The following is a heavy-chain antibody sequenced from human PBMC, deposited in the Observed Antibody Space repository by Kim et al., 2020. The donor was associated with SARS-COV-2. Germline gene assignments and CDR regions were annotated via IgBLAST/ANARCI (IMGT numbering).Heavy chain of an antibody. Sequence: ASVKVSCKGSGYSFISYVMHWVRQAPGQSLEWMGWINAGNGNTKYSQKFRGRVTLSRDTAATTAYMELSSLRFEDTAVYYCARGYTLSYYYYGMDVWGQGTTVSVSS. J-gene: IGHJ6*02. CDR3: ARGYTLSYYYYGMDV. D-gene: IGHD2-2*02. CDR1: GYSFISYV. CDR2: INAGNGNT. V-gene: IGHV1-3*01.